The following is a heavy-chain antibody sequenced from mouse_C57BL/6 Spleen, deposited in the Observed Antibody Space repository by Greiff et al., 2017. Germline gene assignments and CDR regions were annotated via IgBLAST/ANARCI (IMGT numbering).Heavy chain of an antibody. J-gene: IGHJ4*01. V-gene: IGHV1-55*01. CDR1: GYTFTSYW. D-gene: IGHD1-1*01. CDR3: AREDLVLRMDY. Sequence: QVQLQQPGAELVKPGASVKMSCKASGYTFTSYWITWVKQRPGQGLEWIGDIYPGSGSTNYNEKFKSKATLTVDTSSSTAYMQLNSLTSEDSAVYFCAREDLVLRMDYWGQGTSVTVSS. CDR2: IYPGSGST.